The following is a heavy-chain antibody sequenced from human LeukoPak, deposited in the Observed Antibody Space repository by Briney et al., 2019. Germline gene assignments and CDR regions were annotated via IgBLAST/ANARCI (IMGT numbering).Heavy chain of an antibody. CDR2: INHSGST. Sequence: SETLSLTCAVYGGSFTGYYWSWIRQPPGKGLEWIGEINHSGSTNYNPSLKSRVTISVDTSKYQFSLKLSSVTAADTAVYYCARVGAWGFDYWGQGTLVTVSS. CDR1: GGSFTGYY. CDR3: ARVGAWGFDY. D-gene: IGHD3-16*01. V-gene: IGHV4-34*01. J-gene: IGHJ4*02.